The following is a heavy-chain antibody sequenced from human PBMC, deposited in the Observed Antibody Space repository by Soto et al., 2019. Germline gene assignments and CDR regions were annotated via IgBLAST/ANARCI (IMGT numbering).Heavy chain of an antibody. Sequence: SETLSLTCSVSGGSINSYYWSWIRQPPGKGLEWIGSIYYSGSTYYNPSLKSRVTISVDTSKNQFSLKLSSVTAADTAVYYCARVAYGDYGACWFDPWGQGTLVTVSS. CDR2: IYYSGST. CDR1: GGSINSYY. CDR3: ARVAYGDYGACWFDP. D-gene: IGHD4-17*01. V-gene: IGHV4-39*01. J-gene: IGHJ5*02.